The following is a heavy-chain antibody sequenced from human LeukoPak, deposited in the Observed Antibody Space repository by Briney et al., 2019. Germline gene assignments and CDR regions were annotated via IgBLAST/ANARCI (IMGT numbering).Heavy chain of an antibody. CDR2: VYSSGST. J-gene: IGHJ6*03. V-gene: IGHV4-4*07. CDR3: ARSYYDSSGYYSYYYYMDV. Sequence: SETLSLTCTVSGGSIRSYYWSWIRQPAGKGLEWIGRVYSSGSTDYNPSLKSRVTMSVDTSKNQFSLKLSSVTAADTAVYYCARSYYDSSGYYSYYYYMDVWGKGTTVTVSS. CDR1: GGSIRSYY. D-gene: IGHD3-22*01.